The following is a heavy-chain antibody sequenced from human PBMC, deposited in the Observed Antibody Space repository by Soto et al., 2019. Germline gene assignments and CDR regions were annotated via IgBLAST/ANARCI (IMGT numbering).Heavy chain of an antibody. CDR1: GFTFSSYA. Sequence: GGSLRLSCAASGFTFSSYAMSWVRQAPGKGLEWVSYIDNSGTIKYYADSAKGRFTISRDNTKNSLSLQMNSLGAEDTAIYYCARIEGDCSGGSCYSGGFDYWGQGALVTVSS. CDR3: ARIEGDCSGGSCYSGGFDY. J-gene: IGHJ4*02. CDR2: IDNSGTIK. V-gene: IGHV3-48*04. D-gene: IGHD2-15*01.